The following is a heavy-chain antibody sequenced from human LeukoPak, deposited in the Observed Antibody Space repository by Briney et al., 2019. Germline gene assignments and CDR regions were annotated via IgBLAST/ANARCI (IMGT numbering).Heavy chain of an antibody. J-gene: IGHJ4*02. CDR2: ISGSGGNT. D-gene: IGHD3-22*01. CDR1: GFTFSSYA. V-gene: IGHV3-23*01. Sequence: GGSLRLSCAASGFTFSSYAMSWVRQAPGKGLEWVSVISGSGGNTYYVDSVKGRFTISRDNPKNTLYLQMNSLRAEDTAVYYCAKDQGYYYDSSGYDYWGQGTLVTVSS. CDR3: AKDQGYYYDSSGYDY.